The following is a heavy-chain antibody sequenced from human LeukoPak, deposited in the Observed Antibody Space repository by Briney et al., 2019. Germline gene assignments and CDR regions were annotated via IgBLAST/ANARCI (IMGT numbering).Heavy chain of an antibody. CDR1: GFTFSSYV. CDR2: ISGSGGGR. V-gene: IGHV3-23*01. D-gene: IGHD3-9*01. Sequence: PGGSLRLSCAVSGFTFSSYVMSWVRQAPGKGLEWVSTISGSGGGRYYADSVKGRFTISRDNSKNTLYLQMNSLRVEDTAVYYCALGLVTDYWGQGTLVTVSS. J-gene: IGHJ4*02. CDR3: ALGLVTDY.